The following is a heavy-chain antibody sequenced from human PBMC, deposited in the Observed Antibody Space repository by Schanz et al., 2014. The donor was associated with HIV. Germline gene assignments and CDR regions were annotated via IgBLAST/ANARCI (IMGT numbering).Heavy chain of an antibody. CDR3: ARGARDCTNGVCGGTYFDY. Sequence: QVQLVQSGAEVKKPGASVKVSCKASGYTFTTNDINWVRQATGQGLEWMGWMNPNSGNTGYAQKFQGRVTLTRNTSISTAYMELSSLTSEDTAVYYCARGARDCTNGVCGGTYFDYWGQGTLVTVSS. V-gene: IGHV1-8*01. D-gene: IGHD2-8*01. J-gene: IGHJ4*02. CDR1: GYTFTTND. CDR2: MNPNSGNT.